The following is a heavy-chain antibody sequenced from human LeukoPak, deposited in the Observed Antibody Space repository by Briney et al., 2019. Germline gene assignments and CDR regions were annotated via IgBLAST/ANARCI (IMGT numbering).Heavy chain of an antibody. D-gene: IGHD3-10*01. Sequence: SVKVSCKASRGTFTRCAFSWVRQAPGQGLEWVGGIIPIDGTANFGQKFQGRVTITADESTSTAYMELSSLRSEDTAIYYCARDPGAPVRAFDIWGQGTMVTVSS. CDR3: ARDPGAPVRAFDI. CDR2: IIPIDGTA. CDR1: RGTFTRCA. V-gene: IGHV1-69*13. J-gene: IGHJ3*02.